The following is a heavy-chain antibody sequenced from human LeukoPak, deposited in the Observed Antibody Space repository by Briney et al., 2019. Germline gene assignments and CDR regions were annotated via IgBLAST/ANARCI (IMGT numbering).Heavy chain of an antibody. D-gene: IGHD5-24*01. CDR2: ISSSGSTI. V-gene: IGHV3-11*01. CDR3: AKDLRVEMATISYFDY. J-gene: IGHJ4*02. Sequence: GGSLRLSCAASGFTFSDYYMSWIRQAPGKGLEWVSYISSSGSTIYYADSVKGRFTISRDNSKNTLYLQMNSLRAEDTAVYYCAKDLRVEMATISYFDYWGQGTLVTVSS. CDR1: GFTFSDYY.